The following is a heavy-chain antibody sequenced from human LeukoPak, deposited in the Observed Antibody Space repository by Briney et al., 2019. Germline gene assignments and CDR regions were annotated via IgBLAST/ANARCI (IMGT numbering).Heavy chain of an antibody. D-gene: IGHD4-17*01. Sequence: PGRSLRLSCVASGFTFSSYAIHWVRQAPGKGLEWVAVISYDGSNKYYADSVKGRFTISRDNSKNTLYLQMNSLRAEDTAVYYCARSLTTVTTPRSYYYYMDVWGKGTTVTVSS. CDR1: GFTFSSYA. V-gene: IGHV3-30*04. CDR2: ISYDGSNK. CDR3: ARSLTTVTTPRSYYYYMDV. J-gene: IGHJ6*03.